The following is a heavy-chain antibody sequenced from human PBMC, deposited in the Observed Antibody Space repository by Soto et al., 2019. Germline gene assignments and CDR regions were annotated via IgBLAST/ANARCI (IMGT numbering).Heavy chain of an antibody. CDR1: GGSISSYY. D-gene: IGHD3-10*01. J-gene: IGHJ6*02. Sequence: SSETLSLTCTVSGGSISSYYWSWIRQPPGKGLEWIGYIYYSGSTNYNPSLKSRVTISVDTSKNQFSLKLSSVTAADTAVYYCARVRGSTYYYYGMDVRGQGTTVTVSS. V-gene: IGHV4-59*13. CDR3: ARVRGSTYYYYGMDV. CDR2: IYYSGST.